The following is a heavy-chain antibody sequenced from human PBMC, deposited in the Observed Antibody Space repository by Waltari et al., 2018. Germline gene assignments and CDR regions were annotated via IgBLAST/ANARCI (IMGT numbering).Heavy chain of an antibody. V-gene: IGHV4-34*01. CDR2: INHSGST. J-gene: IGHJ6*02. CDR1: GGSFSGYY. D-gene: IGHD6-13*01. CDR3: ARVRAAAGRGAYYYYGMDV. Sequence: QVQLQQWGAGLLKPSETMSLTCAVYGGSFSGYYWSWIRQHPGKGLEWIGEINHSGSTNYNPSLKSRVTISVDTSKNQFSLKLSSVTAADTAVYYCARVRAAAGRGAYYYYGMDVWGQGTTVTVSS.